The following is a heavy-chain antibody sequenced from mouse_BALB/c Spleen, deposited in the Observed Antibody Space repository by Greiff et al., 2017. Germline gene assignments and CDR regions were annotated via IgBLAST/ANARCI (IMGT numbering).Heavy chain of an antibody. D-gene: IGHD1-1*01. CDR3: ARSGSSYVWFAY. Sequence: VQLVESGPGLVQPSQSLSITCTVSGFSLTSYGVHWVRQSPGKGLEWLGVIWSGGSTDYNAAFISRLSISKDNSKSQVFFKMNSLQANDTAIYYCARSGSSYVWFAYWGQGTLVTVSA. CDR1: GFSLTSYG. CDR2: IWSGGST. V-gene: IGHV2-2*02. J-gene: IGHJ3*01.